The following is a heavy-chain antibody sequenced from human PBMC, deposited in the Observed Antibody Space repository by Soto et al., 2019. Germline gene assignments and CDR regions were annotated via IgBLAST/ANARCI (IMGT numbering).Heavy chain of an antibody. J-gene: IGHJ6*03. CDR1: GGSFSGYY. CDR2: INHSGST. D-gene: IGHD2-2*01. Sequence: LSLTCAVYGGSFSGYYWSWIRQPPGKGLEWIGEINHSGSTNYNPSLKSRVTISVDTSKNQFSLKLSSVTAADTAVYYCAREGYCSSTSCYGGPFDYYYYYMDVWGKGTTVTVSS. V-gene: IGHV4-34*01. CDR3: AREGYCSSTSCYGGPFDYYYYYMDV.